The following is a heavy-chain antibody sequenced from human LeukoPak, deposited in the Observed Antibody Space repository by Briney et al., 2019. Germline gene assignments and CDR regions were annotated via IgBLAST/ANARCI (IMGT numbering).Heavy chain of an antibody. D-gene: IGHD5-18*01. V-gene: IGHV4-59*12. CDR3: ASIVDTAMEDY. J-gene: IGHJ4*02. CDR1: GGSISSYY. CDR2: IYYSGST. Sequence: PSETLSLTCTVSGGSISSYYWSWIRQPPGKGLEWIGNIYYSGSTNYNPSLKSRVTISVDTSKNQFSLKLSSVTAADTAVYYCASIVDTAMEDYWGQGTLVTVSS.